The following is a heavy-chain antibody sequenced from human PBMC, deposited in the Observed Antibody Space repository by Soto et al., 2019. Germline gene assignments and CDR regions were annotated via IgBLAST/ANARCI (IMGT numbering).Heavy chain of an antibody. J-gene: IGHJ1*01. CDR2: IIPILGIA. Sequence: QVQLVQSGAEVKKPGSSVKVSCKASGGTFSSYTISWVRQAPGQGLEWMGRIIPILGIANYAQKFQGRVTITADNSSSTAHMELSSLRSEETAVYYCARGDYYGSGSYYNSAAEYFQHWGQGTLVTVSS. V-gene: IGHV1-69*02. D-gene: IGHD3-10*01. CDR3: ARGDYYGSGSYYNSAAEYFQH. CDR1: GGTFSSYT.